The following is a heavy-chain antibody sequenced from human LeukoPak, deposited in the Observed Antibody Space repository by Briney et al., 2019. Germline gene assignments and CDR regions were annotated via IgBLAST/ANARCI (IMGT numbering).Heavy chain of an antibody. CDR1: GGSISSGGYY. CDR2: IYYSGST. CDR3: TREYGSGPSRGFFGY. J-gene: IGHJ4*02. Sequence: ASQTLSLTCTVSGGSISSGGYYWSWIRQHPGKGLEWIGYIYYSGSTFYNPSLKSRVTISVDTSKNQFSLKLSSVTAADTAVYYCTREYGSGPSRGFFGYWGQGTLVTVSS. V-gene: IGHV4-31*03. D-gene: IGHD3-10*01.